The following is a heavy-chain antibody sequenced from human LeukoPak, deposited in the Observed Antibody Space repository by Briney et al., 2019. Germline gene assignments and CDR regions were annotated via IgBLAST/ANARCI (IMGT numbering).Heavy chain of an antibody. CDR3: TRQGIVATSDCDY. Sequence: PGGSLRLSCAASGFTFSGSAMHWVRQASGKELEWVGRIRSKANSYATAYAASVKGRFTISRDDSKNTAYLQMNSLKTEDTAVYYCTRQGIVATSDCDYWGQGTLVTVSS. J-gene: IGHJ4*02. CDR2: IRSKANSYAT. V-gene: IGHV3-73*01. CDR1: GFTFSGSA. D-gene: IGHD5-12*01.